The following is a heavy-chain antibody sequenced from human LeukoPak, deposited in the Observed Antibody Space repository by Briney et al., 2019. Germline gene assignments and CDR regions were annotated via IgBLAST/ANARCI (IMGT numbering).Heavy chain of an antibody. CDR3: ASLYSGSYSRGPNFDY. CDR1: GFTFSSYA. J-gene: IGHJ4*02. D-gene: IGHD1-26*01. CDR2: ISYDGSNK. Sequence: PGRSLRLSCAASGFTFSSYAMHWVRQAPGKGLEWVAVISYDGSNKYYADSVKGRFTISRDNSKNTLYLQMNSLRAEDTAVYYCASLYSGSYSRGPNFDYWGQGTLVTVSS. V-gene: IGHV3-30-3*01.